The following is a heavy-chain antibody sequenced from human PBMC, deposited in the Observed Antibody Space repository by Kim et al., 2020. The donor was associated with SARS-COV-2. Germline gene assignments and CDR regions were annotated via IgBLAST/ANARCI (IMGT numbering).Heavy chain of an antibody. V-gene: IGHV1-69*13. J-gene: IGHJ6*02. D-gene: IGHD6-13*01. CDR2: IIPIFGTA. CDR3: ATDSPYSSSWYRETGTTEELDGYYYYGMDV. Sequence: ASVKVSCKASGGTFSSYAISWVRQAPGQGLEWMGGIIPIFGTANYAQKFQGRVTITADESTSTAYMELSSLRSEDTAVYYCATDSPYSSSWYRETGTTEELDGYYYYGMDVWGQGTTVTVSS. CDR1: GGTFSSYA.